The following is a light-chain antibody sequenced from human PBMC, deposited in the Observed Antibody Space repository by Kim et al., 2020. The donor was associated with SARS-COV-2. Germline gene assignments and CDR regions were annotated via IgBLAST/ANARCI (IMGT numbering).Light chain of an antibody. CDR2: QDN. Sequence: PVRTAYITCSGYRLGDKCVPGYQAMPGRSTLVVIYQDNPRPSGIHARFSGSNCGNTATLTISGTQAMDEADYYCQAWDSSTHNYVFGAGTKVTVL. J-gene: IGLJ1*01. CDR1: RLGDKC. V-gene: IGLV3-1*01. CDR3: QAWDSSTHNYV.